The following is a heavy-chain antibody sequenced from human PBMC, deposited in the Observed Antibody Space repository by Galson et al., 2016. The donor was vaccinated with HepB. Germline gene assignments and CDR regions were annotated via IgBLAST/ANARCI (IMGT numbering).Heavy chain of an antibody. J-gene: IGHJ4*02. V-gene: IGHV3-23*01. Sequence: SLRLSCAASGFTFSSYAMSWVRQAPGKGLEWVSAISGSGGNTYYADSVKGRFTISRDNSKNTLNLQMNSLRAEDTAVYYCATPRGYSYGYWDDTTTDYWGQGTLVTVSS. D-gene: IGHD5-18*01. CDR1: GFTFSSYA. CDR3: ATPRGYSYGYWDDTTTDY. CDR2: ISGSGGNT.